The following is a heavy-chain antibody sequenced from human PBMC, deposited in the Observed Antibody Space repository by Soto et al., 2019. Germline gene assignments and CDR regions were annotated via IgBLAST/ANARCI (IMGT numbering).Heavy chain of an antibody. CDR2: ISSSGSTI. Sequence: EVQLVESGGGLVQPGGSLRLSCAASGFTFSSYEMNWVRQAPGKGLEWVSYISSSGSTIYYADSVKGRFTISRDNAKNSLYLQMSSLRAEDTAVDYCARSPGYYDSSGYRDYGGQGTLVTVSS. D-gene: IGHD3-22*01. V-gene: IGHV3-48*03. CDR3: ARSPGYYDSSGYRDY. CDR1: GFTFSSYE. J-gene: IGHJ4*02.